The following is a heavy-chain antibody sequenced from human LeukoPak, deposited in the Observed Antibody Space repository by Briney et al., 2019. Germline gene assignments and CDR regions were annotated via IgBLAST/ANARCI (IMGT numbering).Heavy chain of an antibody. CDR1: GYTFTSFC. CDR3: ARDWPDRRAGVGDY. D-gene: IGHD6-19*01. J-gene: IGHJ4*02. V-gene: IGHV1-18*01. Sequence: ASVKVSCKASGYTFTSFCLSGVRQAPAQGLEWMGWISTYNGNTHYAQILQGRVTMTTDTSTSTAYMELRRLSSDDTAVYYCARDWPDRRAGVGDYWGQGTLVTVSS. CDR2: ISTYNGNT.